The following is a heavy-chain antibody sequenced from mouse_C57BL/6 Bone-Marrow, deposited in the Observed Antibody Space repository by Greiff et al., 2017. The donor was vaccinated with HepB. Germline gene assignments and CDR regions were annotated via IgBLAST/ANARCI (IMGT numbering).Heavy chain of an antibody. J-gene: IGHJ4*01. D-gene: IGHD2-4*01. CDR2: IYPGDGDT. Sequence: QVQLQQSGPELVKPGASVKISCKASGYAFSSSWMNWVKQRPGKGLEWIGRIYPGDGDTNYNGKFKGKATLTADKSSSTAYMQLSSLTSEDSAVYFCARERDYEYLYAMDYWGQGTSVTVSS. CDR1: GYAFSSSW. V-gene: IGHV1-82*01. CDR3: ARERDYEYLYAMDY.